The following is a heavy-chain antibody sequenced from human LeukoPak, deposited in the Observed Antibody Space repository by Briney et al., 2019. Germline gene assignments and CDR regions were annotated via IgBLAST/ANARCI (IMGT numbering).Heavy chain of an antibody. V-gene: IGHV3-43*02. CDR2: ISGDGSST. D-gene: IGHD3-22*01. J-gene: IGHJ4*02. CDR1: GFTFDDYA. Sequence: PGGSLRLSCAASGFTFDDYAMHWVRHAPGKGLEWVSLISGDGSSTYYADSVKGRFTISRDNSKNSLHLQMNSLRTEDTALYYCAKAWPYYYDSSGYSSYYFDYWGQGTLDTVSS. CDR3: AKAWPYYYDSSGYSSYYFDY.